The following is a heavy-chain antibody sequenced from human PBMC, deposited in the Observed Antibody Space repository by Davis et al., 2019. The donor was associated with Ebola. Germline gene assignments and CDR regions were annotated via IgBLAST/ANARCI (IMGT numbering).Heavy chain of an antibody. CDR2: ISPSADST. CDR3: ARHDYGDSHFDY. D-gene: IGHD4-17*01. CDR1: EFTFSSFS. Sequence: GESLKISCAVSEFTFSSFSMTWVRQAPGKGLEWVSSISPSADSTSYADSGKGRFTISRDNAKNSLYLQMNSLRAEDTAVYYCARHDYGDSHFDYWGQGTLVTVSS. V-gene: IGHV3-23*01. J-gene: IGHJ4*02.